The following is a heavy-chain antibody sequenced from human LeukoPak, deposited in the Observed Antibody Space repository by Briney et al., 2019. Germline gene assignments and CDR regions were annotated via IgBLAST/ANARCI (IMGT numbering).Heavy chain of an antibody. V-gene: IGHV3-7*01. CDR2: IRRDGTEE. Sequence: GGSLRLSCAASGFTFSSYWMAWVRQAPGKGLEWVANIRRDGTEEHYVDSVKGRFTASRDNAKNSLYLQMNSLRAEDTAVYYCVRDVTHYDNGAYYDSYDVWGQGTMVTVSS. CDR1: GFTFSSYW. J-gene: IGHJ3*01. CDR3: VRDVTHYDNGAYYDSYDV. D-gene: IGHD3-22*01.